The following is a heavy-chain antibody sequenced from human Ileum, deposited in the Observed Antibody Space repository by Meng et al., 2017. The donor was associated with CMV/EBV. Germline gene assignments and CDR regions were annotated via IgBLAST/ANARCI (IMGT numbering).Heavy chain of an antibody. V-gene: IGHV6-1*01. J-gene: IGHJ4*02. CDR2: TYYRSRWFN. CDR1: GYSVSSNNAS. Sequence: IAGYSVSSNNASWNWIRQSPSRGLEWLGRTYYRSRWFNDSAVSVKGRISINADTSKNQFSLQLNSVTPEDTAVYYCARITSGWYYFDYWGQGTLVTVSS. CDR3: ARITSGWYYFDY. D-gene: IGHD6-19*01.